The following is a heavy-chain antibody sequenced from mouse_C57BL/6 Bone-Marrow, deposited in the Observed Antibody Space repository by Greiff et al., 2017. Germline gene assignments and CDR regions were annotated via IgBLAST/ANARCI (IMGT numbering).Heavy chain of an antibody. V-gene: IGHV1-59*01. J-gene: IGHJ1*03. CDR3: AREDSYGSSSHWYFDV. CDR2: IAPSDSYT. CDR1: GYTFTSYW. Sequence: QVQLQQPGAELVRPGTSVKLSCKASGYTFTSYWMHWVKQRPGQGLEWIGVIAPSDSYTNYNQKFKGKATLTVDTSSSTAYMLLSSLTAEDSAVYYCAREDSYGSSSHWYFDVGGTGTTVTVSS. D-gene: IGHD1-1*01.